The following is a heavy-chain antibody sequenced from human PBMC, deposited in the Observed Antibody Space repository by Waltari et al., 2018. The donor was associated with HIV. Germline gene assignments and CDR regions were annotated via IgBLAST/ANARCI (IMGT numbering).Heavy chain of an antibody. D-gene: IGHD1-26*01. CDR3: ARDGGSPPNRWFDP. CDR2: ISSSSNCI. J-gene: IGHJ5*02. V-gene: IGHV3-21*01. Sequence: EVHLVESGGGLVKRGGSLRLYCAASGFSFSSYSMNWVRQAPGKGVELVSSISSSSNCIYYADSVKGRFTISRDNAKNSLYLQMNSLRAEDTAVYYCARDGGSPPNRWFDPWGQGTLVTVSS. CDR1: GFSFSSYS.